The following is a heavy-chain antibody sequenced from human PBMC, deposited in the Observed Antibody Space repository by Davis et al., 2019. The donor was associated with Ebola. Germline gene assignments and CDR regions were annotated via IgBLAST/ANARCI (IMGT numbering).Heavy chain of an antibody. D-gene: IGHD3-10*01. CDR2: INAGNGNT. J-gene: IGHJ5*02. V-gene: IGHV1-3*01. Sequence: ASVKVSCKASGYTFTSYAMHWVRQAPGQRLEWMGWINAGNGNTKYSQKFQGRVTITRDTSASTAYMELSSLRSEDTAVYYCARAPLITMVRGVILELGWFDPWGQGTLVTVSS. CDR1: GYTFTSYA. CDR3: ARAPLITMVRGVILELGWFDP.